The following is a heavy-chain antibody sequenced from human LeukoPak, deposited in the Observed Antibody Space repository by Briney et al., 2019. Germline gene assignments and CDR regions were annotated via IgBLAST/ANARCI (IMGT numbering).Heavy chain of an antibody. CDR2: ISYDGSNK. V-gene: IGHV3-30*03. J-gene: IGHJ4*02. CDR3: ATEWGYCSGGACPNLDY. CDR1: GFTFSSYG. D-gene: IGHD2-15*01. Sequence: PGGTLRLFCAASGFTFSSYGMHWVRQAPGKGLEWVAVISYDGSNKYYADSVKGRFTISRDNSKDTLYMQMSSLRPEDTAVYYCATEWGYCSGGACPNLDYWGQGTLVTVSS.